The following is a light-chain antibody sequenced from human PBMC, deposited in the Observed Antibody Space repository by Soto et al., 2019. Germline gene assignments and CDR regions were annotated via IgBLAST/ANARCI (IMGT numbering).Light chain of an antibody. CDR1: QSVSSSY. Sequence: EIVLTQSPGTLSLSPGESATLSCRASQSVSSSYLAWYQQKPVQAPRLLIYGASSRATGIPDRFSGSGSGTDFTLTISRLEPEDFAVYYGQQYVSSRYTFGQGTKLEIK. CDR2: GAS. CDR3: QQYVSSRYT. J-gene: IGKJ2*01. V-gene: IGKV3-20*01.